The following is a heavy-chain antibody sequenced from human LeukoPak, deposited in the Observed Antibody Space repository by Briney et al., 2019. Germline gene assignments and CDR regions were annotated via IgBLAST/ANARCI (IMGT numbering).Heavy chain of an antibody. D-gene: IGHD4-23*01. Sequence: LETLSLTCTVSGGSISSYSWSWIRQPPGKGLEWIRYIYYSGSTNYNPSLKSRVTISVDTSKNHFSLKLSSVTAADTAVYYCASTVVTPEDAFDIWGQGTMVTVSS. CDR1: GGSISSYS. J-gene: IGHJ3*02. CDR2: IYYSGST. V-gene: IGHV4-59*01. CDR3: ASTVVTPEDAFDI.